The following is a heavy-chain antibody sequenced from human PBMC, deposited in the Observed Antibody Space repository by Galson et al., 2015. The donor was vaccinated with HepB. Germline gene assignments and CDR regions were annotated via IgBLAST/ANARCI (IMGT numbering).Heavy chain of an antibody. J-gene: IGHJ4*01. CDR2: IDIHTGNP. CDR1: GYTFSSYA. D-gene: IGHD1-26*01. Sequence: SVKVSCKASGYTFSSYAMNWVRQAPGQGPEWMGAIDIHTGNPNYAEGFTGRFIFSGDTSVSTPYLQICGLQADDTAVYYCTRDARQGRIRVLDYWGHGTLVTVS. CDR3: TRDARQGRIRVLDY. V-gene: IGHV7-4-1*01.